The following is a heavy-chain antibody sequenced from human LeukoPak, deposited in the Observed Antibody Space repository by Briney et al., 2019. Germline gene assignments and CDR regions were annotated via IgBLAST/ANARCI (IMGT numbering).Heavy chain of an antibody. CDR3: ARTPAGNYDFWSGRSYYFDY. V-gene: IGHV4-38-2*01. J-gene: IGHJ4*02. D-gene: IGHD3-3*01. Sequence: SETLSLTCAVSVYSISSGYYWGWIRQPPGKGLEWIGSIYHSGSTYYNPSLKSRVTISVDTSKNQFSLKLSSVTAADTAVYYCARTPAGNYDFWSGRSYYFDYWGQGTLVTVSS. CDR2: IYHSGST. CDR1: VYSISSGYY.